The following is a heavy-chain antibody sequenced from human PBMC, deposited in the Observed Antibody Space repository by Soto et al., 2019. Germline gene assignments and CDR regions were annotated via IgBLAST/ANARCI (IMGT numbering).Heavy chain of an antibody. Sequence: SETLSLTCAVSGGSISGSNWWSWVRQPPGKGLEWIGEIYHSGSTNYNPSLKSRVTISVDKSKNQFSLKLSSVTAAGTAVYYCARVGCSGGSCFPYFDYWGQGTLVTVSS. CDR3: ARVGCSGGSCFPYFDY. V-gene: IGHV4-4*02. J-gene: IGHJ4*02. CDR2: IYHSGST. D-gene: IGHD2-15*01. CDR1: GGSISGSNW.